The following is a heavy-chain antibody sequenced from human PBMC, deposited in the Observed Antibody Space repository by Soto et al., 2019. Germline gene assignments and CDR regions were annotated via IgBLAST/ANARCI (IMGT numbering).Heavy chain of an antibody. V-gene: IGHV1-69*13. CDR3: AFFSGAGNNRDRHAF. D-gene: IGHD3-3*01. CDR2: IIPIFGTA. CDR1: GGTFSSYA. J-gene: IGHJ4*02. Sequence: GASVKVSCKASGGTFSSYAISWVRQAPGQGLEWMGGIIPIFGTANYAQKFQGRVTITADESTSTAYMELSSLRSEDTAVYYCAFFSGAGNNRDRHAFWAQRTLVTVSS.